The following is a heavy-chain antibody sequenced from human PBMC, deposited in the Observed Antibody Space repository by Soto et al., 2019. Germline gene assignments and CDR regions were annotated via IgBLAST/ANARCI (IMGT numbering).Heavy chain of an antibody. Sequence: GGSLRLSCAASGFTFSSYAMHWVRQAPGKGLEWVAVISYDGSNKYYADSVKGRFTISRDNSKNTLYLQMNSLRAEDTAVYYCARDAWIQLWPYFDYWGQGTLVTVSS. J-gene: IGHJ4*02. V-gene: IGHV3-30-3*01. CDR2: ISYDGSNK. CDR1: GFTFSSYA. D-gene: IGHD5-18*01. CDR3: ARDAWIQLWPYFDY.